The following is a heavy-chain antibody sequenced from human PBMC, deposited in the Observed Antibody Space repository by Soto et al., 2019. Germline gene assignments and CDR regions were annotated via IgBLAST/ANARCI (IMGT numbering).Heavy chain of an antibody. Sequence: GGSLRLSCAASGFTFSSYGMHWVRQAPGKGLEWVAVIWYDGSNKYYADSVKGRLTISRDNSKNTLYLQMNSLRAEDTAVYYCARGGYYDSSGYYWVLPFDYWGQGTLVTVSS. J-gene: IGHJ4*02. V-gene: IGHV3-33*01. D-gene: IGHD3-22*01. CDR3: ARGGYYDSSGYYWVLPFDY. CDR1: GFTFSSYG. CDR2: IWYDGSNK.